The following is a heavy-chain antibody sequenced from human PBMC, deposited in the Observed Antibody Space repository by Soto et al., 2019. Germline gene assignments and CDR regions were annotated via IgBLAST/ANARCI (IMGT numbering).Heavy chain of an antibody. Sequence: PGGSLRLSCAASGFTFSSYEMNWVRQAPGKGLEWVSYISSSGSTIYYADSVKGRFTISRDNAKNSLYLQMNSLRAEDTAVYYCARDLRFLEWSNYYGMDVWGQGTKVTVSS. CDR1: GFTFSSYE. V-gene: IGHV3-48*03. D-gene: IGHD3-3*01. CDR3: ARDLRFLEWSNYYGMDV. J-gene: IGHJ6*02. CDR2: ISSSGSTI.